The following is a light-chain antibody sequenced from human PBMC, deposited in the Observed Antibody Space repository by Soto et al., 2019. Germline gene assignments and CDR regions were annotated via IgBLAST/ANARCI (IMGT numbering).Light chain of an antibody. CDR3: QQYDSYSST. Sequence: DIQMTQSPSTLSASVGDRVTITCRASQSISTWLAWYQHKPGRAPRLLICDASSLESGVPSRFSGSGSGTEFTRTISGLQPDDFGTYYCQQYDSYSSTFGQGTKVEIK. CDR1: QSISTW. J-gene: IGKJ1*01. V-gene: IGKV1-5*01. CDR2: DAS.